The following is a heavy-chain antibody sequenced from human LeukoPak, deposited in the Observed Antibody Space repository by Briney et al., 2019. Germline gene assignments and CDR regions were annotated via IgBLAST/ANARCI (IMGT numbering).Heavy chain of an antibody. V-gene: IGHV3-15*01. D-gene: IGHD1-1*01. CDR3: TTLNNSLFDY. Sequence: GGSLRLSCAASGFTLSNAWMSWVRQAPGKGLEWVGHIRSKTDGGTTDYAAPVKGRFTISGDDSKNTLYLQMNSLKTEDTAVYYCTTLNNSLFDYWGQGTLVTVSS. J-gene: IGHJ4*02. CDR2: IRSKTDGGTT. CDR1: GFTLSNAW.